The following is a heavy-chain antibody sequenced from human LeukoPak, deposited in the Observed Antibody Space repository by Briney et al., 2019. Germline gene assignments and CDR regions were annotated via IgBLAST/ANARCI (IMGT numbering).Heavy chain of an antibody. Sequence: GGSLRLSCAASGFTVSSNYMSWVRQAPGKGLEWVSVIYSGGSTYYADSVKGRFTISRDNSKNTLYLQMNSLRAEDTAVYYCASEAIVVVPAATAYYYYYMDVWGKGTTVTVSS. CDR2: IYSGGST. D-gene: IGHD2-2*01. J-gene: IGHJ6*03. CDR1: GFTVSSNY. V-gene: IGHV3-53*01. CDR3: ASEAIVVVPAATAYYYYYMDV.